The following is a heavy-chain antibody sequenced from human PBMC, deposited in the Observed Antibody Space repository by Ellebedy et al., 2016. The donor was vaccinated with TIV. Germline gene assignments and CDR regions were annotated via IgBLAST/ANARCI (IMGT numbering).Heavy chain of an antibody. J-gene: IGHJ6*02. CDR3: ARGPFMITFGGVIMDV. CDR2: MNPNSGNT. D-gene: IGHD3-16*02. V-gene: IGHV1-8*01. Sequence: AASVKVTCKASGYTFTSYDINWVRQATGQGLEWMGLMNPNSGNTEYAQKFQGRVTMTRNTSITKAFMELSSLRSEDTAVYYCARGPFMITFGGVIMDVWGQGTTVTVSS. CDR1: GYTFTSYD.